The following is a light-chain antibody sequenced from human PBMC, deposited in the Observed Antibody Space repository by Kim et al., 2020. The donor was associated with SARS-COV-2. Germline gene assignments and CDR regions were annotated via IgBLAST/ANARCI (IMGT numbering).Light chain of an antibody. V-gene: IGKV3-11*01. J-gene: IGKJ4*01. CDR2: DAS. CDR1: QSISTY. Sequence: LSPEERATLSCRASQSISTYLTWYQQKPGQAPRLLIYDASNRATGIPARFSGSGSGTDFTLTISSLEPEDFAVYYCQQRTNWLLTFGGGTKVDIK. CDR3: QQRTNWLLT.